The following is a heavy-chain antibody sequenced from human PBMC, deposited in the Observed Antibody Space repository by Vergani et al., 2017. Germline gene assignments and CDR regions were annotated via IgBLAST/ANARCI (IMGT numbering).Heavy chain of an antibody. Sequence: EVQLLESGGGLVQPGGSLRLSCAASGFTFSSYAMSWVRQAPGKGLEWVSAISGSGGSTYYADSVKGRFTISRDNSNNTLYLQMKSLRAEDTAVSYCARDLLYGSSWKGDYYYYYGMDVWGQGTTVTVSS. CDR3: ARDLLYGSSWKGDYYYYYGMDV. D-gene: IGHD6-13*01. CDR1: GFTFSSYA. V-gene: IGHV3-23*01. J-gene: IGHJ6*02. CDR2: ISGSGGST.